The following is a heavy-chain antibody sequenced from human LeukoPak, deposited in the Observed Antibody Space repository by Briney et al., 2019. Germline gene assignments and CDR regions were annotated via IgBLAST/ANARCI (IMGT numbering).Heavy chain of an antibody. J-gene: IGHJ4*02. CDR1: GGSISSYY. D-gene: IGHD3-22*01. Sequence: SETLSLTCTVSGGSISSYYWSWIRQPAGKGLEWIVRIYTSGSTNYNPSLKSRVTMSVDTSKNQFSLKLSSVTAADTAVYYCARELYYYDSSGFDYWGQGTLVTVSS. CDR2: IYTSGST. CDR3: ARELYYYDSSGFDY. V-gene: IGHV4-4*07.